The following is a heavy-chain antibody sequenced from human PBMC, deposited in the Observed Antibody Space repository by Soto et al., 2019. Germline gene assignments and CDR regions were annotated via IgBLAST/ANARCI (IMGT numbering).Heavy chain of an antibody. CDR2: IYSGGST. CDR3: ASSLPGSGYGY. V-gene: IGHV3-53*01. CDR1: GFTVSSNY. J-gene: IGHJ4*02. Sequence: GGSLRLSCAASGFTVSSNYMSWVRQAPGKGLEWVSVIYSGGSTYYADSVKGRFTISRDNSKNTLYLQMNSLRAEDTAVYYCASSLPGSGYGYWGQGTLVTVSS. D-gene: IGHD5-12*01.